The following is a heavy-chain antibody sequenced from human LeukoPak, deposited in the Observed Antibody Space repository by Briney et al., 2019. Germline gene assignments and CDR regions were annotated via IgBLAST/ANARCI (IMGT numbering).Heavy chain of an antibody. CDR1: RFTFSTYW. CDR3: ASGNWNDRAFDI. Sequence: GGSLRLSCAASRFTFSTYWMSWVRQAPGKGLEWVANIKPDGGEKYYVDSAKGRFTISRDNAKNSLYLQMSSLRAEDTAVYYCASGNWNDRAFDIWGQWTMVTVSS. J-gene: IGHJ3*02. V-gene: IGHV3-7*01. D-gene: IGHD1-20*01. CDR2: IKPDGGEK.